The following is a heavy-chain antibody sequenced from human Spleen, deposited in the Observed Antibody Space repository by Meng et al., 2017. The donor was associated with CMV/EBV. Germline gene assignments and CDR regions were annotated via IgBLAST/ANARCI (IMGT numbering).Heavy chain of an antibody. CDR3: ARRRINYDSSGYHH. J-gene: IGHJ4*02. V-gene: IGHV1-69*05. Sequence: GFGGACVNYAITWMRRADERGLGGLGGITPIFGTTNYAQKFQDRVAITTSESTNTAYMKLSSLRSDDTAVYYCARRRINYDSSGYHHWGRGTLVTVSS. D-gene: IGHD3-22*01. CDR1: GGACVNYA. CDR2: ITPIFGTT.